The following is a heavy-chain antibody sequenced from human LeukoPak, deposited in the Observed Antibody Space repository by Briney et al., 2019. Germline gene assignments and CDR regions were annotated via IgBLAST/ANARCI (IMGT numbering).Heavy chain of an antibody. J-gene: IGHJ4*02. V-gene: IGHV3-23*01. CDR3: ATYRRVPLPFES. D-gene: IGHD2-2*01. Sequence: GGSLRLSCAASGFTFSTFAMSWVRQPPGKGLEWVSSIFPSGGEIHYADSVRGRFTISRDNSKSTLSLQMNSLRAEDTAIYYCATYRRVPLPFESWGQGTLVTVSS. CDR1: GFTFSTFA. CDR2: IFPSGGEI.